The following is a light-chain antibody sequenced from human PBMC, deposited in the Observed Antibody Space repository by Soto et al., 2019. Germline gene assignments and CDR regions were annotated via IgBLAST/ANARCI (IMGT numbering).Light chain of an antibody. Sequence: ESVLTQSPATPSLYPGERATLSCRASQSVSSYLAWYQQKPGQAPRLLIYDASNRATGIPARFSGSGSGTDFTLTISSLEPEDFAVYYCQQRSSWPLAFGGGTRVDIK. CDR3: QQRSSWPLA. J-gene: IGKJ4*01. V-gene: IGKV3-11*01. CDR1: QSVSSY. CDR2: DAS.